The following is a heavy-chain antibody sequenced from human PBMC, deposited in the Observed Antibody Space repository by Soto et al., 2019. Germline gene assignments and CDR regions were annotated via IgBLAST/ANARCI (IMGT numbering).Heavy chain of an antibody. CDR2: VYHSGST. D-gene: IGHD3-16*01. CDR3: ARTGLGPEFDY. J-gene: IGHJ4*02. CDR1: GGSISSSNW. Sequence: QVQLQESGPGLVKPSGTLSLTCAVSGGSISSSNWWSWVRQPPGKGLEWIGEVYHSGSTNYNPSLKSRATISLDKSKNQFSLKLSSVTAADTAVYCCARTGLGPEFDYWGQGTLVTVSS. V-gene: IGHV4-4*01.